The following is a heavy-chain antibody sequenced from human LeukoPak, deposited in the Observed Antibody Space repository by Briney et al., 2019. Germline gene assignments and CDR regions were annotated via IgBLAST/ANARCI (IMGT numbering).Heavy chain of an antibody. V-gene: IGHV3-30*04. J-gene: IGHJ6*03. CDR2: ISYDGSNK. D-gene: IGHD5-12*01. CDR1: GFTFSNYA. Sequence: PGGSLRLSSASSGFTFSNYAMHWVRQAPGKGLEWVAVISYDGSNKYYADSVKGRFTISRNNCKNTLYLQMNSLRAEDTAVYYCARSLATSYYYMDVWGKGTTVTVSS. CDR3: ARSLATSYYYMDV.